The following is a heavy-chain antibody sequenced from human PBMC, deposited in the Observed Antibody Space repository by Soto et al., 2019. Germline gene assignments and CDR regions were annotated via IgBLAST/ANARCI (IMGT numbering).Heavy chain of an antibody. CDR3: ARHTSSSVYFDY. CDR2: LYFTGST. Sequence: QLQLQESGPGLVKPSETLSLTCTVSGGSISSSSSYWVWIRQPPGKGLEWGGTLYFTGSTYQNPSLKSRVTMSVDTSTNQFSLKLPSVTAADTAVYYCARHTSSSVYFDYWGQGTLVTVSS. CDR1: GGSISSSSSY. V-gene: IGHV4-39*01. J-gene: IGHJ4*02. D-gene: IGHD6-6*01.